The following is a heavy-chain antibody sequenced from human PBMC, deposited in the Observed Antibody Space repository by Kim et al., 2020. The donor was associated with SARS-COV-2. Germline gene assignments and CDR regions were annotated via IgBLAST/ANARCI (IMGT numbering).Heavy chain of an antibody. V-gene: IGHV3-33*01. CDR1: GFTFSSYG. Sequence: GGSLRLSCAASGFTFSSYGMHWVRQAPGKGLEWVAVIWYDGSNKYYADSVKGRFTISRDNSKNTLYLQMNSLRAEDTAVYYCARDQGIVVVPAAIAWYFDLWGRGTLVTVSS. CDR2: IWYDGSNK. D-gene: IGHD2-2*01. J-gene: IGHJ2*01. CDR3: ARDQGIVVVPAAIAWYFDL.